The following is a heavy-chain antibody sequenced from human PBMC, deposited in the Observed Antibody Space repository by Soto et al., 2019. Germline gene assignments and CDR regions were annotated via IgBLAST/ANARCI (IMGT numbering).Heavy chain of an antibody. D-gene: IGHD3-16*02. CDR3: ATDRMITFGGVIVMNAFDI. CDR2: FDPEDGET. Sequence: ASVKISCKVSGYTLTELSMHWVRQAPGKGLEWMGGFDPEDGETIYAQKFQGRVTMTEDTSTDTAYMELSSLRSEDTAVYYCATDRMITFGGVIVMNAFDIWGQGTMVTVSS. CDR1: GYTLTELS. J-gene: IGHJ3*02. V-gene: IGHV1-24*01.